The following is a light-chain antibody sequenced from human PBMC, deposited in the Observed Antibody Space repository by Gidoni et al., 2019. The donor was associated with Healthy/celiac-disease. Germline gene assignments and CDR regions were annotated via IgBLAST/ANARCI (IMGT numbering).Light chain of an antibody. V-gene: IGKV1-8*01. Sequence: AIRMTQSQSSFSASTGDRVTITCRASQGISSYLAWYQQKPGKAPKLLIYAASTLQSGVPSRFSGSGSGTDFTLTISCLQSEDFATYYCQQYYSYPPWTFXXXTKVEIK. J-gene: IGKJ1*01. CDR1: QGISSY. CDR2: AAS. CDR3: QQYYSYPPWT.